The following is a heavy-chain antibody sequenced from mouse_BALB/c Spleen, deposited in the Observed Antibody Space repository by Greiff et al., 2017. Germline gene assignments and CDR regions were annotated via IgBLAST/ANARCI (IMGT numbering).Heavy chain of an antibody. CDR1: GYAFTNYL. Sequence: VQLHQSGAELVRPGTSVKVSCKASGYAFTNYLIEWVKQRPGQGLEWIGVINPGSGGTNYNEKFKGKATLTADKSSSTAYMQLSSLTSDDSAVYFCARREVRRGYAMDYWGQGTSVTVSS. V-gene: IGHV1-54*01. CDR3: ARREVRRGYAMDY. CDR2: INPGSGGT. D-gene: IGHD2-14*01. J-gene: IGHJ4*01.